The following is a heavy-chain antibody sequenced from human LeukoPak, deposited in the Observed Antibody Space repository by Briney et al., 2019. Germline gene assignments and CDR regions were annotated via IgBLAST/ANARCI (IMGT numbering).Heavy chain of an antibody. CDR3: AKGLFSAFDKYLDS. CDR2: ISDTSSDI. Sequence: KPGGSLRLSCAASGFAFESYTMTWVRQAPGKWLEWVSLISDTSSDINYAESVRGRFTISRDNAKNSLFLQMDSLGVEDTAIYYCAKGLFSAFDKYLDSWGQGTLVTVSS. J-gene: IGHJ4*02. D-gene: IGHD5-12*01. V-gene: IGHV3-21*04. CDR1: GFAFESYT.